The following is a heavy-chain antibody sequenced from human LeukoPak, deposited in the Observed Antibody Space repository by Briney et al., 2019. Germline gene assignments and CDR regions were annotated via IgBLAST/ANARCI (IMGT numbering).Heavy chain of an antibody. D-gene: IGHD3-10*01. CDR3: ARFGTFGENWFDP. V-gene: IGHV4-59*01. Sequence: SETLSLTCTVSGGSISSDDWSWIRQPPGKGLEWIGYLHSDGSTNYNPSLKSRVTTSVETSKNQFSLKLYSVTAADTAVYYCARFGTFGENWFDPWGQGTLVTVSS. CDR2: LHSDGST. CDR1: GGSISSDD. J-gene: IGHJ5*02.